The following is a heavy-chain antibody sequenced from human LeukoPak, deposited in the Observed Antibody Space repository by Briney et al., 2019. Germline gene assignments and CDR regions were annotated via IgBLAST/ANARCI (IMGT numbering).Heavy chain of an antibody. V-gene: IGHV3-53*04. CDR1: GFTVSSNY. CDR3: AREDRMSRVDP. Sequence: GGSLRLSCAASGFTVSSNYMSWVRQAPGKGLEWVSVIYSGGSTYHADSVKGRLTISRHNSKNTLYLQMNSLRAEDTAVYYCAREDRMSRVDPWGQGTLVTVSS. CDR2: IYSGGST. J-gene: IGHJ5*02. D-gene: IGHD2-15*01.